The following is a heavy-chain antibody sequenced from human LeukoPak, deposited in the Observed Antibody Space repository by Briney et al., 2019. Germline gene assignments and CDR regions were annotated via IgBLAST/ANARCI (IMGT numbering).Heavy chain of an antibody. CDR2: ISAYNGNT. Sequence: ASVKVSCKTSGCTFTSYGFSWVRQAPGQGLEWMGWISAYNGNTNYAQELQGRVTMTTDTSTSTAYMELRSLRSNDTAVYYCARFRAGVGEPYGDYWGQGTLVTVSS. J-gene: IGHJ4*02. CDR3: ARFRAGVGEPYGDY. V-gene: IGHV1-18*01. CDR1: GCTFTSYG. D-gene: IGHD3-10*01.